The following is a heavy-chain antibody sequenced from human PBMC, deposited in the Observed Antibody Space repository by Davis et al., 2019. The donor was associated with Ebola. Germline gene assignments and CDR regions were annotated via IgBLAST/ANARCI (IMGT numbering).Heavy chain of an antibody. D-gene: IGHD6-13*01. CDR2: IIPILGIA. V-gene: IGHV1-69*04. Sequence: SVKVSCKASGGTFSSYAISWVRQAPGQGLEWMGRIIPILGIANYAQKFQGRVTITADKSTSTAYMELSSLRSEDTAVYYCARGRSSSWYWVDYWGQGTLVTVSS. CDR1: GGTFSSYA. CDR3: ARGRSSSWYWVDY. J-gene: IGHJ4*02.